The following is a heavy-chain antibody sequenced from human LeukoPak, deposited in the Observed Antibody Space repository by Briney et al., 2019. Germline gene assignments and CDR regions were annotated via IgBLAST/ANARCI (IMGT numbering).Heavy chain of an antibody. Sequence: GESLKISCKGSGYSFTSYWIGWVRQMPGKGLEWMGIIYPGDSDTRYSPSFQGQVTISADKSISTAYLQWSSLKDSVNAMYYCARFHYYYDSSGYDYWGQGTLVTVSS. V-gene: IGHV5-51*01. J-gene: IGHJ4*02. CDR1: GYSFTSYW. D-gene: IGHD3-22*01. CDR3: ARFHYYYDSSGYDY. CDR2: IYPGDSDT.